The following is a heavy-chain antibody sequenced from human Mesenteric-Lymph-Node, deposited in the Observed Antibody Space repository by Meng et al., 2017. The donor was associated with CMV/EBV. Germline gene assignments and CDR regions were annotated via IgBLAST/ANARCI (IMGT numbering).Heavy chain of an antibody. Sequence: GESLKISCAASGFTFDDYTMRWVRQAPGKGLEWVSLISWDGGSTYYADSVKGRFTISRDNSKNSLYLQMNSLRTEDTALYYCAKDMRRVATSTTYFDYWGQGTLVTVSS. CDR1: GFTFDDYT. D-gene: IGHD5-12*01. CDR2: ISWDGGST. V-gene: IGHV3-43*01. CDR3: AKDMRRVATSTTYFDY. J-gene: IGHJ4*02.